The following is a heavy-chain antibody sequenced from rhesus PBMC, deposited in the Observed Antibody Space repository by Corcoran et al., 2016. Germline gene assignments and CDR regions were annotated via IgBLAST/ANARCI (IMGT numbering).Heavy chain of an antibody. CDR2: ITYSGMT. CDR1: GYSISGYY. CDR3: AREYYSGSYPTLGAFDY. Sequence: QVQLQESGPGLVKPSETLSLTCDVSGYSISGYYWSWIRQAPGKGLQWIGYITYSGMTIDNPSLNSRVIMSRDTSKNQFSLMLSSGTAAYTAVYYCAREYYSGSYPTLGAFDYWVQGVLVTVSS. V-gene: IGHV4-122*02. J-gene: IGHJ4*01. D-gene: IGHD3-16*01.